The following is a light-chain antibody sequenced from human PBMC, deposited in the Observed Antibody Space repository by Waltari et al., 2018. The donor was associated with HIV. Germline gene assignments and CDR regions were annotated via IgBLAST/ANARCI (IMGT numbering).Light chain of an antibody. CDR3: ATWDDSLNGPV. CDR2: SNN. V-gene: IGLV1-44*01. Sequence: QSVLTQPPSASGTPGPRVTISCSGRSSNIEINNVSWFQQFPGTAPQLLIYSNNQRPSGVPDRFSGSKSGTSAALAISGLQSEDEADYYCATWDDSLNGPVFGGGTKLTVL. J-gene: IGLJ3*02. CDR1: SSNIEINN.